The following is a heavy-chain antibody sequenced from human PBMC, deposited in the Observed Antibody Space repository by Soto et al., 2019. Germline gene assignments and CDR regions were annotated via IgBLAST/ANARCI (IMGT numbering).Heavy chain of an antibody. CDR1: GFTFSSYA. V-gene: IGHV3-30-3*01. CDR2: ISYDGSNK. J-gene: IGHJ6*01. CDR3: ASAIVVAPAATAPPDCYYYGMYV. D-gene: IGHD2-2*01. Sequence: GVSRRLSCSASGFTFSSYAMHWVRQAPGKGLEWVAVISYDGSNKYYADSVKGRFTISRDNSKNTLYLQMNSLRAEDTAVYYCASAIVVAPAATAPPDCYYYGMYVWGQQTT.